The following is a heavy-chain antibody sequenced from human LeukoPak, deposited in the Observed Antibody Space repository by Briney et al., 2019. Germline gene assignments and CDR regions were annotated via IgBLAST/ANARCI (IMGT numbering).Heavy chain of an antibody. V-gene: IGHV3-53*01. Sequence: PGGSLRLSCAASGFTFSSNYMSWVRQAPGKGLEWVSVIYSGGSTYYADSVKGRFTISRGNSKNTLYLQMNSLRAEDTAVYYCARAVSVSGGDGYWGQGTLVTVSS. CDR1: GFTFSSNY. J-gene: IGHJ4*02. CDR2: IYSGGST. CDR3: ARAVSVSGGDGY. D-gene: IGHD2-21*02.